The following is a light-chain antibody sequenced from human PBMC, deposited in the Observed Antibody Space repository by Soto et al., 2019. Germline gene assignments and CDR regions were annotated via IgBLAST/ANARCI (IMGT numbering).Light chain of an antibody. J-gene: IGLJ1*01. CDR3: CSYAGSSTYV. CDR1: SSDVGNYNL. V-gene: IGLV2-23*01. Sequence: QSVLTQPASVSGSPGQSITISCTGTSSDVGNYNLVSWYQQHPGKAPKLMIYEGSKWPSGVSNRFSGSKSGNTASLTISILQAEDEADYYCCSYAGSSTYVFGTGTKVTVL. CDR2: EGS.